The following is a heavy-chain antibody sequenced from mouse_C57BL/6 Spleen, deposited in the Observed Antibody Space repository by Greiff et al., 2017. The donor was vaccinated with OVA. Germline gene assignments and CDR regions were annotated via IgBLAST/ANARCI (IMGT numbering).Heavy chain of an antibody. V-gene: IGHV3-6*01. J-gene: IGHJ1*03. CDR2: ISYDGSN. CDR3: ARKLFYWYFDV. Sequence: EVKLMESGPGLVKPSQSLSITCSVTGYSITSGYYWNWIRQFPGNILEWMGYISYDGSNNYNPSLKNRISITRDTSKNQFFLKLNSVTTEDTATYYCARKLFYWYFDVWGTGTTVTVSS. CDR1: GYSITSGYY.